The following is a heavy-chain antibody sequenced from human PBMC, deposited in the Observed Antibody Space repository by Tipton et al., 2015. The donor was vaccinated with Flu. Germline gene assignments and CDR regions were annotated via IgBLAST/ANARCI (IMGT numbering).Heavy chain of an antibody. J-gene: IGHJ5*02. D-gene: IGHD3-3*01. V-gene: IGHV4-59*01. Sequence: LRLSCTVSGGSISSYYWSWIRQPPGKGLEWIGYIYYSGSTNYNPSLKSRVTISVDTSKNQFSLKLSSVTAADTAVYYCARGLRGSYYDFWSGYPTLNWFDPWGQGTLVTVSS. CDR2: IYYSGST. CDR1: GGSISSYY. CDR3: ARGLRGSYYDFWSGYPTLNWFDP.